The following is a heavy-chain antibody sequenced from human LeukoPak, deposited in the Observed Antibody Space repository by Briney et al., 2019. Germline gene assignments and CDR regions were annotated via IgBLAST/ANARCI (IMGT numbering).Heavy chain of an antibody. CDR3: ARAKKDIVVVVADRIMDV. J-gene: IGHJ6*03. V-gene: IGHV1-46*01. Sequence: ASVKVSCKASGYTFTSYYMHWVRQAPGQGLEWMGIINPSGGSTSYAQKFQGRVTMTRDMSTSTVYMELSSLRSEDTAVYYCARAKKDIVVVVADRIMDVWGKGTTVTVSS. CDR1: GYTFTSYY. CDR2: INPSGGST. D-gene: IGHD2-15*01.